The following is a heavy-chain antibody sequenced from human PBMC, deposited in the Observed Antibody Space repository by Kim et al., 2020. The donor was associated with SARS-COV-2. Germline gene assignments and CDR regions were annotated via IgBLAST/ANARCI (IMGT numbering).Heavy chain of an antibody. D-gene: IGHD6-13*01. CDR2: ISDDGSNP. Sequence: GGSLRLSCAASGFTFSSHAMCWVRQAPGKGLEWVAVISDDGSNPYYADSVKGRLTISRDNSKNTLYLQMNSLRDEDTAVYYCARSRTTWVNDVFDIWGQGTRVTVSS. CDR1: GFTFSSHA. J-gene: IGHJ3*02. V-gene: IGHV3-30*04. CDR3: ARSRTTWVNDVFDI.